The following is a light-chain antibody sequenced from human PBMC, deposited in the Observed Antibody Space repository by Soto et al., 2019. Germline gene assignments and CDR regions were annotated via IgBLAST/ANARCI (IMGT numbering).Light chain of an antibody. J-gene: IGKJ5*01. Sequence: EIVLTQSPGTLSLSPGEIATLSFRASQSVSSSYLAWYQQKPGQAPRLLIYGASSRATGIPDRFSGSGSGTDFTLTISRLEPEDFAVYYCQQYGSSPLTFGQGTRLEI. CDR1: QSVSSSY. CDR3: QQYGSSPLT. V-gene: IGKV3-20*01. CDR2: GAS.